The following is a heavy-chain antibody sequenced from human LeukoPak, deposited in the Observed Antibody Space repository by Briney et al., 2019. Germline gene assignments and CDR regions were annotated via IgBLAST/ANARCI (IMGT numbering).Heavy chain of an antibody. CDR3: ARDGGEVGLNTWFCP. J-gene: IGHJ5*02. Sequence: SETLSLTSTVSGGSISSTIYYWGCIRQPPGKGLEWIGGMYYSGSTYYNPSLKSRVTMSVDTSKNQFSLKLSSVTAADTAVYYCARDGGEVGLNTWFCPWGQGSLVIVSS. D-gene: IGHD1-26*01. CDR2: MYYSGST. V-gene: IGHV4-39*07. CDR1: GGSISSTIYY.